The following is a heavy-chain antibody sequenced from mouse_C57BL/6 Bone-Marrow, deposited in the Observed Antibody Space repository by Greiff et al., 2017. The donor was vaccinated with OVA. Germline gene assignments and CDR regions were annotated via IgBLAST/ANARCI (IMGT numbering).Heavy chain of an antibody. Sequence: QVQLQQSGAELVKPGASVKLSCKASGYTFTSYWMQWVKQRPGQGLEWIGEIDPSDSYTNYNQKFKGKATLTVETSSSTAYMQLSSLTSEDSAVYYCAREDGGFAYWGQGTLVTVSA. CDR1: GYTFTSYW. CDR3: AREDGGFAY. CDR2: IDPSDSYT. J-gene: IGHJ3*01. V-gene: IGHV1-50*01.